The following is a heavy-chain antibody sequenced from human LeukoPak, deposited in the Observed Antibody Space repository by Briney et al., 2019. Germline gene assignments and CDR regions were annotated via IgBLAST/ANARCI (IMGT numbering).Heavy chain of an antibody. CDR3: ARVTSGWYSDY. CDR1: GGSISSYY. V-gene: IGHV4-59*01. D-gene: IGHD6-19*01. J-gene: IGHJ4*02. Sequence: SETLSLTCTVSGGSISSYYWSWIRQPPGKGLEWIGYIYYSGSTNYNPSLKSRVTISVDTSKNQFSLKLSSVTAADTAVYYCARVTSGWYSDYLGQGTLVTVSS. CDR2: IYYSGST.